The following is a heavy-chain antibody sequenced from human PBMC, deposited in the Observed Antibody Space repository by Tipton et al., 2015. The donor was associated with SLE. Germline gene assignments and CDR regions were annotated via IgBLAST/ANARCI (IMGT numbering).Heavy chain of an antibody. D-gene: IGHD4-17*01. J-gene: IGHJ2*01. CDR3: ARSNGDFLAPPWYFDL. CDR2: INHSGST. Sequence: TLSLTCAVYGGSFSGYYWSWIRLPPGKGLEWIGEINHSGSTNYNPSLESRVTISVDTSKNQFSLKLSSVTAADTAVYYCARSNGDFLAPPWYFDLWGRGTLVTVSS. V-gene: IGHV4-34*01. CDR1: GGSFSGYY.